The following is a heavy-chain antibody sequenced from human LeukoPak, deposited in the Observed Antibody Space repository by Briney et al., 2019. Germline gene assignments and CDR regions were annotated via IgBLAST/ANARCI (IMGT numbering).Heavy chain of an antibody. CDR3: ARGHFLTTYSS. V-gene: IGHV1-2*02. J-gene: IGHJ5*02. CDR1: GYTFTDYY. CDR2: INPNSGGT. Sequence: ASVKVSCKASGYTFTDYYMHWVRQAPGQGLEWMGWINPNSGGTNYAQKFQGRVTMTRDTSISAAYMELINLGSDDTAVYYCARGHFLTTYSSWGQGTLVTVSS. D-gene: IGHD3/OR15-3a*01.